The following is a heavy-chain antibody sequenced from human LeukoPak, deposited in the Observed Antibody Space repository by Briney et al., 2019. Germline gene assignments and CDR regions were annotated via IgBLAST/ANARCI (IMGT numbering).Heavy chain of an antibody. Sequence: PSETLSLTCAVYGGSFGGYYWSWIRQPPGKGLEWIGEINHSGSTNYNPSLKSRVTISVDTSKNQFSLKLSSVTAADTAVYYCASGLRYYYDSSGYSAFDIWGQGTMVTVSS. J-gene: IGHJ3*02. CDR3: ASGLRYYYDSSGYSAFDI. CDR1: GGSFGGYY. D-gene: IGHD3-22*01. CDR2: INHSGST. V-gene: IGHV4-34*01.